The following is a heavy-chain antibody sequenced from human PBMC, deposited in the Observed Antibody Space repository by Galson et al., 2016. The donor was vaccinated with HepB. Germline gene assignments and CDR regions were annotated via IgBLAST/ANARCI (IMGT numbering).Heavy chain of an antibody. D-gene: IGHD5-12*01. CDR3: ARVRPRSGYCFDY. V-gene: IGHV3-21*01. J-gene: IGHJ4*02. CDR1: RFSFSIYS. CDR2: ISSSNTYI. Sequence: SLRLSCAASRFSFSIYSMNWVRQAPGKGLEWVSSISSSNTYIDYADSVKGRFTISRDNAKNSLYLQMNSLRVEDTAVYYCARVRPRSGYCFDYWGQGTLVTVSS.